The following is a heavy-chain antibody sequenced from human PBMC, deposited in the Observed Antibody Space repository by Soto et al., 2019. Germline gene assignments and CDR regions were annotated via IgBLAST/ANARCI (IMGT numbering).Heavy chain of an antibody. CDR1: GFTFSSYA. CDR2: ISGSGGST. CDR3: ARDPSIVVVPAAIRAYYYYYGMDV. D-gene: IGHD2-2*02. J-gene: IGHJ6*02. V-gene: IGHV3-23*01. Sequence: GGSLRLSCAASGFTFSSYAMSWVRQAPGKGLEWVSAISGSGGSTYYANSVKGRFTIARDNAKNSLYLQMNSLRAEDTAVYYCARDPSIVVVPAAIRAYYYYYGMDVWGQGTTVTVSS.